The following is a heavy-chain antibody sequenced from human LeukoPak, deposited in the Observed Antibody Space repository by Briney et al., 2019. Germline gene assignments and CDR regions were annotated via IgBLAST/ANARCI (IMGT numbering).Heavy chain of an antibody. Sequence: GGSLRLSCAASGFTFSDYYMSWIRQAPGKGLEWVSYISSSGSTIYYADSVKGRFTISRDNAKNSLYLQMNSLRAEDTAVYYCAREYCSSTSCYRPFDYWGQGTLVTVSS. CDR2: ISSSGSTI. CDR1: GFTFSDYY. V-gene: IGHV3-11*01. J-gene: IGHJ4*02. CDR3: AREYCSSTSCYRPFDY. D-gene: IGHD2-2*01.